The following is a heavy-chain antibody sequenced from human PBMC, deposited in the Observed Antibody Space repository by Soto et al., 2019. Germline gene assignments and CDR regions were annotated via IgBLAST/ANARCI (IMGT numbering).Heavy chain of an antibody. CDR2: IYYSGST. CDR1: GGSISSGGYY. J-gene: IGHJ6*01. V-gene: IGHV4-31*03. Sequence: PSETLSLPCTVSGGSISSGGYYWSWIRQHPGKGLEWIGYIYYSGSTYYNPSLKSRVTISVDTSKNQFSLKLSSVTAAATAVYFCGRSALYYCGMDVWGQGTTVTVLL. CDR3: GRSALYYCGMDV.